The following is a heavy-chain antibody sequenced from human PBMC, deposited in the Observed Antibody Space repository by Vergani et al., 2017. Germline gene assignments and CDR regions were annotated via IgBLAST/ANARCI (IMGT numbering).Heavy chain of an antibody. D-gene: IGHD3-10*01. J-gene: IGHJ4*02. CDR2: IIPILGIA. CDR3: ARDPIGSGSYRLPNFDY. Sequence: QVQLVQSGAEVKKPGSSVKVSCKASGGTFSSYAISWVRQAPGQGLEWMGRIIPILGIANYAQKFQGRVTITADKSTRTAYMELSSLRSEDTAVYYCARDPIGSGSYRLPNFDYWGQGTLVTVAS. V-gene: IGHV1-69*04. CDR1: GGTFSSYA.